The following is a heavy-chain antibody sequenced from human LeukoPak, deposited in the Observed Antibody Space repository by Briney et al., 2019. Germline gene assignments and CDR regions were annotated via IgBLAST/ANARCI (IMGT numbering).Heavy chain of an antibody. CDR3: ARFQGYCSGGSCYPSYMDV. D-gene: IGHD2-15*01. CDR2: MNPNSGNT. V-gene: IGHV1-8*03. CDR1: GYTFTGYY. Sequence: ASVKVSCKASGYTFTGYYMHWVRQAPGQGLEWMGWMNPNSGNTGYAQKFQGRVTITRNTSISTAYMELSSLRSEDTAVYYCARFQGYCSGGSCYPSYMDVWGKGTTVTVSS. J-gene: IGHJ6*03.